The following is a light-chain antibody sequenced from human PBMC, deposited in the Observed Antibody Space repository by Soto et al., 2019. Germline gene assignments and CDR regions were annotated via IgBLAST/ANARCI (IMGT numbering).Light chain of an antibody. CDR2: LGS. CDR1: QSLLHSNGNIY. Sequence: DIVLTQSPLSLPVTPGEPASISCRSSQSLLHSNGNIYLDWYLQKPGQSPQLLIDLGSIRASGVPYRFSGSGSATDFTLKITRVEAEDVGVYYCMQAIQAPRTFCLGTKVEIK. V-gene: IGKV2-28*01. J-gene: IGKJ1*01. CDR3: MQAIQAPRT.